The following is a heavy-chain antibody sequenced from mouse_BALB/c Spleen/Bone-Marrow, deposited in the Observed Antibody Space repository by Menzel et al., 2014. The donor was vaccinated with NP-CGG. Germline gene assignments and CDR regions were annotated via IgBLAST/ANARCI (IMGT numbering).Heavy chain of an antibody. J-gene: IGHJ3*01. V-gene: IGHV5-12*02. CDR3: ASPGTY. CDR1: GFTFSDYY. CDR2: ISNGGGSST. Sequence: EVKLMESGGGLVQPGGSLKLSCATSGFTFSDYYMYWVRQTPERRLEWVAYISNGGGSSTYYPDTVKGRFTISRDNAKKTLYLQMSRLKSEDTAMYYCASPGTYWGQGTLVTVSA. D-gene: IGHD4-1*01.